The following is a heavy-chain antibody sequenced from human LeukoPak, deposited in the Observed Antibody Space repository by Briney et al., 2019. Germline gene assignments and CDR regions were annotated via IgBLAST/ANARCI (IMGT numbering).Heavy chain of an antibody. V-gene: IGHV3-11*04. CDR3: VRGGERTGNSYFDL. CDR2: SSETGTAY. J-gene: IGHJ2*01. D-gene: IGHD2-8*02. Sequence: GGSLRLSCAASGCTLRDYFMSWIRQPPGKGLEWIAYSSETGTAYSYAASVKGRFTISRDNAKNSLFLQMDSLRADDTALYYCVRGGERTGNSYFDLWGRGTLVTVSS. CDR1: GCTLRDYF.